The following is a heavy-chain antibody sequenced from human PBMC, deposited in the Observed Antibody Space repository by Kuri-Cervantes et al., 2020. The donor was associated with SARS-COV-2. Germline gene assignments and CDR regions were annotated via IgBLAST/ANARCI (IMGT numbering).Heavy chain of an antibody. D-gene: IGHD3-22*01. Sequence: SVKVSCKASGGTFSSYAISWVRQAPGQGLEWMGGIIPILGIANYAQKFQGRVTMTEDTSTDTAYMELSSLRSEDTAVYYCATAPPFYGSSGYYNWFDPWGQGTLVTFSS. CDR1: GGTFSSYA. V-gene: IGHV1-69*10. CDR3: ATAPPFYGSSGYYNWFDP. CDR2: IIPILGIA. J-gene: IGHJ5*02.